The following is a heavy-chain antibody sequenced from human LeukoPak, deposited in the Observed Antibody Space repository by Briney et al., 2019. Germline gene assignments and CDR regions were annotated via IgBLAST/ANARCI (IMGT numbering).Heavy chain of an antibody. V-gene: IGHV1-2*02. CDR2: INPNSGGT. Sequence: ASVKVSCKASGYTFTGYYMHWVRQAPGQGLEWMGWINPNSGGTNYAQKFQGRVTMTRDTSISTAYMELSRLRSDETAVYYCASQNQVTPDTAMARWGQGTLVTVSS. D-gene: IGHD5-18*01. CDR3: ASQNQVTPDTAMAR. J-gene: IGHJ4*02. CDR1: GYTFTGYY.